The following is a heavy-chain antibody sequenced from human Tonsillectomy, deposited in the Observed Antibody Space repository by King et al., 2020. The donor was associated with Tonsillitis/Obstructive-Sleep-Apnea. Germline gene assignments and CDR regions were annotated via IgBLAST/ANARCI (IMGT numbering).Heavy chain of an antibody. D-gene: IGHD2-21*01. CDR3: ARRSYCGGDCQYYFDY. CDR2: IYPGDSYT. CDR1: GYSFTSYW. Sequence: DVQPVESGAEVKKPGESLKISCKGSGYSFTSYWIGWVRQMPGKGLEWMGIIYPGDSYTRYSPSFQGLVTISADKSISTAYLQWSSLKASDTAMYYCARRSYCGGDCQYYFDYWGQGTLVTVSS. J-gene: IGHJ4*02. V-gene: IGHV5-51*01.